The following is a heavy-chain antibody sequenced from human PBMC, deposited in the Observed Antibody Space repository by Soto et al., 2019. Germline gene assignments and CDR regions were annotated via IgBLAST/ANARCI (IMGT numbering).Heavy chain of an antibody. CDR2: IYYSGST. CDR1: GGSISSYY. V-gene: IGHV4-59*08. CDR3: ARHIAAGLHAFDI. D-gene: IGHD6-13*01. Sequence: KPSETLSLTCTVSGGSISSYYWSWIRQPPGKGLEWIGYIYYSGSTNYNPSLKSRVTISVDTSKNQFSLKLSSVTAADTAVYYCARHIAAGLHAFDIWGQGTMVTVSS. J-gene: IGHJ3*02.